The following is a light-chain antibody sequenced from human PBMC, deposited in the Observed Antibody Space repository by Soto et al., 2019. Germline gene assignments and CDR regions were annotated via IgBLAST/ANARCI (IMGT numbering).Light chain of an antibody. J-gene: IGKJ3*01. Sequence: DIQMTQSPSSLSASVGDRVTITCQASQDISNYLNWYQQKPEKAPNLLIYDASNLKTGVPSRFSGSGSGTDFTFTISSLQPEDVATYYCQHYDNLPPTFGPGTKVDIK. CDR1: QDISNY. V-gene: IGKV1-33*01. CDR3: QHYDNLPPT. CDR2: DAS.